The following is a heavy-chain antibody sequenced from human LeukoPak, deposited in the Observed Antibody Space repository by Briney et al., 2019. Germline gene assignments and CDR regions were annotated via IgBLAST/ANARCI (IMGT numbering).Heavy chain of an antibody. CDR2: ISSSSSYI. D-gene: IGHD3-22*01. J-gene: IGHJ4*02. CDR1: GFTFSSYS. Sequence: GGSLRLSCAASGFTFSSYSMNWVSQAPGKGLEWVSSISSSSSYIYYADSVEGRFTISRDNAKNSLYLQMNSLRAEDTAVYYCARDEYSSGYYNDYWGQGTLVTVSS. V-gene: IGHV3-21*01. CDR3: ARDEYSSGYYNDY.